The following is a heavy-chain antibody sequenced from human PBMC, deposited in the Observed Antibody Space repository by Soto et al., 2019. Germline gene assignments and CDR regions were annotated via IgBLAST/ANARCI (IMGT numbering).Heavy chain of an antibody. CDR2: IHNGGET. CDR3: ARDSWSQY. D-gene: IGHD2-15*01. Sequence: GRSLRDSCPVAGYSVSSSYMNWVRQGPGKGLEWVSIIHNGGETYYADSVKDRFTVSRDNSKNTVFLQMNSLRVEDTAVDYCARDSWSQYWGQRNLVAVSS. CDR1: GYSVSSSY. J-gene: IGHJ1*01. V-gene: IGHV3-66*01.